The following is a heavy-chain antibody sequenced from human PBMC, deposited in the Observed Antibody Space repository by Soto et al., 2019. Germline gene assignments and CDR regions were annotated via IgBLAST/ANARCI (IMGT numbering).Heavy chain of an antibody. CDR1: GGSINSGVYY. D-gene: IGHD3-22*01. CDR3: ARNYDSSGGYWFDP. V-gene: IGHV4-31*03. CDR2: ISYSGNT. Sequence: SETLSLTCTVSGGSINSGVYYWSWIRQHPGKGLEWIGYISYSGNTYYNPSLKSRVTISVDTSKNQFSLRLSSVAAADTAVYFCARNYDSSGGYWFDPWGRGTLVTVSS. J-gene: IGHJ5*02.